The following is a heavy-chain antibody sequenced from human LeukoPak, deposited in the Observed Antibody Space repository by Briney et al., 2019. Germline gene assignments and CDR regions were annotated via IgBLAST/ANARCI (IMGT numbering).Heavy chain of an antibody. CDR1: GFILSGYA. CDR2: ISGDSDFI. Sequence: GGSLRLSCGASGFILSGYAMNWVRQAPGKGLEWVSYISGDSDFIYYADSVKGRFTISRDNAKDSLHLQLNSLRDDDTAIYYCVRQTGSSSWFDYWGQGTLVTVSS. J-gene: IGHJ4*02. D-gene: IGHD6-13*01. V-gene: IGHV3-21*01. CDR3: VRQTGSSSWFDY.